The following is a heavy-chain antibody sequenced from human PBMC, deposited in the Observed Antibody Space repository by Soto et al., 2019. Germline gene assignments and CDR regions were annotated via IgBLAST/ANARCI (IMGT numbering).Heavy chain of an antibody. V-gene: IGHV1-3*01. Sequence: QVPLVQSGAEVKKPGASVKVSCKASGYTFTSYAMHWVRQAPGQRLEWMGWINAGNGNTKYSQKFQGRVTITRDTSASTAYMELSSLRSEDTAVYYCARGLIAAADMDVWGKGTTVTVSS. D-gene: IGHD6-13*01. CDR3: ARGLIAAADMDV. CDR2: INAGNGNT. J-gene: IGHJ6*03. CDR1: GYTFTSYA.